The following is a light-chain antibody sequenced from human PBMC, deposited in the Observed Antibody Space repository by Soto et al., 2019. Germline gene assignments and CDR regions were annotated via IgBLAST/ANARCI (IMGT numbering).Light chain of an antibody. CDR3: QKYGGSPIT. J-gene: IGKJ5*01. CDR2: GES. CDR1: QSVSDY. V-gene: IGKV3-20*01. Sequence: LVLTQSPATMSLSPGESASLSCRASQSVSDYLAWYQQKTGQAPRIFIYGESSRATGIPDRLSGSGSGTDLILTISRLDPEDFAVYYCQKYGGSPITCGQGTRLEIK.